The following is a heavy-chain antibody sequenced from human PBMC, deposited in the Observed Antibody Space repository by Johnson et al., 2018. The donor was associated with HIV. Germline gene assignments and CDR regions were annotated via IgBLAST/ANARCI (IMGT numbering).Heavy chain of an antibody. CDR1: GFTFSSYA. V-gene: IGHV3-30*04. CDR3: ARLRGAFDI. CDR2: ISFDGSNK. J-gene: IGHJ3*02. Sequence: QVQVVESGGGVVQPGRSLRLSCAASGFTFSSYAMHWVRQAPGKGLEWAAVISFDGSNKYFADSVKGRFTISRDNSKNTLYLQINSLRAEDTAVYYCARLRGAFDIWGQGTMVTVSS.